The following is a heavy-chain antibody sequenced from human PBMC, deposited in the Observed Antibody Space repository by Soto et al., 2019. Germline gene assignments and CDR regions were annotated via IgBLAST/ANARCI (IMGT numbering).Heavy chain of an antibody. CDR1: GGSISSGGYY. V-gene: IGHV4-31*03. J-gene: IGHJ4*02. CDR3: ARAISSDYFDY. CDR2: IYYSGST. D-gene: IGHD6-6*01. Sequence: ASETLSLTCTVSGGSISSGGYYWSWIRQHPGKGLEWIGYIYYSGSTYYNPSLKSRVTISVDTSKNQFSLKLSSVTAADTAVYYCARAISSDYFDYWGQGTLVTVSS.